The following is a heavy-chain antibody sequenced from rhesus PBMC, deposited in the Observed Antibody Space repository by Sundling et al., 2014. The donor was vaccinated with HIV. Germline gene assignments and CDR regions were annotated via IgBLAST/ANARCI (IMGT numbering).Heavy chain of an antibody. CDR2: IYGNSAST. V-gene: IGHV4-65*02. J-gene: IGHJ4*01. D-gene: IGHD3-3*01. CDR1: GGSISSSNW. Sequence: QVQLQESGPGLVKPSETLSLTCAVSGGSISSSNWWSWIRQPPGKGLEWIGSIYGNSASTYYNPSLKNRVTISKDTSKNQFSLKLSSVTAADTAVYYCASEGIWTGYYADYWGQGVLVTVSS. CDR3: ASEGIWTGYYADY.